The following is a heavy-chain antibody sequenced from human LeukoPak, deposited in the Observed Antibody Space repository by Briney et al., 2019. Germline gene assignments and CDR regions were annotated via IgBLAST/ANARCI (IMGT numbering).Heavy chain of an antibody. D-gene: IGHD3-22*01. CDR1: GFTVSTNY. CDR3: ARSPRIYDTTGYYLVEYFDF. CDR2: IYSGGST. J-gene: IGHJ2*01. V-gene: IGHV3-53*01. Sequence: PGGSLRLSCAASGFTVSTNYTSWVRQAPGKGLEWVSIIYSGGSTSYADSVKGRFTISRDISKNTLFLQMSSLRAEDTAVYYCARSPRIYDTTGYYLVEYFDFWGRGTLVTVSS.